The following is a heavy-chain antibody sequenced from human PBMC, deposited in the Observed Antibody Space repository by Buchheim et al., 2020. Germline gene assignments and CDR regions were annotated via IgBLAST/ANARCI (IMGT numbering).Heavy chain of an antibody. V-gene: IGHV4-34*01. J-gene: IGHJ5*02. Sequence: QVQLQQWGAGLLKPSETLSLTCAVYGGSFSGYYWSWIRQHPGKGLEWIGYIYYSGSTYYNPSLKSRVTISVDTSKNQFSLKLSSVTAADTAVYYCARYTMIVGIKGYNWFDPWGQGTL. CDR2: IYYSGST. CDR1: GGSFSGYY. CDR3: ARYTMIVGIKGYNWFDP. D-gene: IGHD3-22*01.